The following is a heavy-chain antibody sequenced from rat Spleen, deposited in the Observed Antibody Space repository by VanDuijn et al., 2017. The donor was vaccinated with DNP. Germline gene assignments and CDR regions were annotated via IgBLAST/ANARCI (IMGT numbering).Heavy chain of an antibody. V-gene: IGHV5S11*01. CDR2: ISPDGGNT. Sequence: EVQLVESGGGLVQPGRSMKLSCAASGFTFSNFYMAWVRQAPTEGLEWVAAISPDGGNTYFRDSVKGRFTISRDNARGTLYLQMDSLRSEETATYYCARWSSSHWYFDFWGPGTMVTVSS. CDR1: GFTFSNFY. D-gene: IGHD1-2*01. CDR3: ARWSSSHWYFDF. J-gene: IGHJ1*01.